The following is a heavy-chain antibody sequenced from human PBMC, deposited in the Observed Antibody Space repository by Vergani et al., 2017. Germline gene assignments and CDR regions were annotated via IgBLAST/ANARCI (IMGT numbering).Heavy chain of an antibody. V-gene: IGHV4-31*11. CDR3: ARGDDCSGGTCYLRAFDY. CDR2: IFYSGTT. CDR1: GGSISSGDHC. D-gene: IGHD2-15*01. J-gene: IGHJ4*02. Sequence: QVQLQESGPGVVKPSQTLSLTCAVSGGSISSGDHCWTWIRQRPGKGLEWIGYIFYSGTTYDNPSLRSRLTISVDTSQNQFSLKLRSVTAADTAVYYCARGDDCSGGTCYLRAFDYWGQGTLVTVSS.